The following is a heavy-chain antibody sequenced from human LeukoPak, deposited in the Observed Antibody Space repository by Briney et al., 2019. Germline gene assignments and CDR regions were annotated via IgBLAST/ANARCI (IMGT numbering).Heavy chain of an antibody. CDR2: ITSSGSTT. Sequence: GGSLRLSCAASGFTFRSYAMNWVRQAPGKGLEWVSYITSSGSTTYSSDSVKGRFTISRDNAKNSLYLQMNSLRAEDTAVYYCARDDYGESFDYWGQGTLVTVSS. J-gene: IGHJ4*02. CDR3: ARDDYGESFDY. V-gene: IGHV3-48*04. CDR1: GFTFRSYA. D-gene: IGHD4-17*01.